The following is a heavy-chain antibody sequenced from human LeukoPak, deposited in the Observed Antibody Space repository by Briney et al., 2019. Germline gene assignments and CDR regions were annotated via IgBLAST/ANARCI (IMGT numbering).Heavy chain of an antibody. V-gene: IGHV1-69*04. CDR3: ARDGNSSGWYADY. CDR2: IIPILGIA. Sequence: SVKVSCKASGGTFSSYTISWVRQAPGQGLEWMGRIIPILGIANYAQKFQGRATITADKSTSTAYMELSSLRSEDTAVYYCARDGNSSGWYADYWGQGTLVTVSS. D-gene: IGHD6-19*01. CDR1: GGTFSSYT. J-gene: IGHJ4*02.